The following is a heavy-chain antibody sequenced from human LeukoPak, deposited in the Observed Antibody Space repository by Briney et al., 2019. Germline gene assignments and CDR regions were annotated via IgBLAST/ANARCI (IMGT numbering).Heavy chain of an antibody. Sequence: GGSLRLSCAASGFTFCSDAMSWVRQAPGKGLEWVSGINSSGGSTYYADSVKGRFTISRDNSKKALSLQMNRLRAEATAVYYCAKGPVVTFDIWGQGTMVTVSS. CDR2: INSSGGST. CDR3: AKGPVVTFDI. J-gene: IGHJ3*02. D-gene: IGHD2-15*01. V-gene: IGHV3-23*01. CDR1: GFTFCSDA.